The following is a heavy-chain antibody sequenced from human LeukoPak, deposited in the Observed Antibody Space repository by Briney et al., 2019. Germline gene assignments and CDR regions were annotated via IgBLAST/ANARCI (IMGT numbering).Heavy chain of an antibody. J-gene: IGHJ4*02. CDR1: GFTVSSNY. CDR3: ARAVTVVTAIHD. CDR2: IYSGGGT. V-gene: IGHV3-53*01. D-gene: IGHD2-21*02. Sequence: GGSLRLSCAASGFTVSSNYMTWVRQAPGKGLEWVSVIYSGGGTYYADSVKGRFTISRDNSKNTLYLQMNSLGAEDTAVYYCARAVTVVTAIHDWGQGTLVTGSS.